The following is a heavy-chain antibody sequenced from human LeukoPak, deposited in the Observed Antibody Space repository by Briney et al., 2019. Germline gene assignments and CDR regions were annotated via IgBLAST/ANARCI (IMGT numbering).Heavy chain of an antibody. CDR3: ARGKVLRFLEWSNAHYYYYYMDV. Sequence: HSETLSLTCTVSGGSISSYYWSWIRQPAGKGLEWIGRIYTSGSTNYNPSLKSRVTMSVDTSKNQFSLKLSSVTAADTAVYYCARGKVLRFLEWSNAHYYYYYMDVWGKGTTVTVSS. V-gene: IGHV4-4*07. J-gene: IGHJ6*03. CDR2: IYTSGST. CDR1: GGSISSYY. D-gene: IGHD3-3*01.